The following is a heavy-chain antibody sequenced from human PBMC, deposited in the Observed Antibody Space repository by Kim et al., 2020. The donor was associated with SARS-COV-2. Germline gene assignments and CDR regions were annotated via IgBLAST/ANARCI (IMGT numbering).Heavy chain of an antibody. J-gene: IGHJ4*02. V-gene: IGHV1-3*01. D-gene: IGHD3-9*01. Sequence: ASVKVSCKASGYTFTNYGLHWVRQAPGQRLEWMGRINADSGNTKYVQKFQGRVTITRDTSASTVYMELSSLTSEDAAVYYCARPMTTAYYTMHYWGQGTL. CDR2: INADSGNT. CDR3: ARPMTTAYYTMHY. CDR1: GYTFTNYG.